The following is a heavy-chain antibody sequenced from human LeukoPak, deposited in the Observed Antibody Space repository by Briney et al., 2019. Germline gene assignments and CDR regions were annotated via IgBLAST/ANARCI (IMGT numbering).Heavy chain of an antibody. CDR1: GFTFGNSW. Sequence: GGSLRLSCAGSGFTFGNSWMGWVRQAPGKGLEWVANVQHIGGETYYVDSVKGRFTISRDNAKNSVYLQMNSLGADDTAVYYCATYSILNAREFRYWGQGTLVTVTS. D-gene: IGHD4-11*01. CDR2: VQHIGGET. V-gene: IGHV3-7*01. J-gene: IGHJ1*01. CDR3: ATYSILNAREFRY.